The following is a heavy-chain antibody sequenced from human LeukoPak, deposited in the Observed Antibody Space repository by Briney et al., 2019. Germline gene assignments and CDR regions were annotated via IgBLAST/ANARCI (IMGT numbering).Heavy chain of an antibody. CDR2: INHSGST. CDR1: GGSISSSSYY. J-gene: IGHJ3*02. V-gene: IGHV4-39*07. D-gene: IGHD1-26*01. CDR3: ARDKWEPRYAFDI. Sequence: SETLSLTCTVSGGSISSSSYYWGWIRRPPGKGLEWIGEINHSGSTNYNPSLKSRVTISVDKSKTQFSLKLSSVTAADTAVYYCARDKWEPRYAFDIWGQGTMVTVSS.